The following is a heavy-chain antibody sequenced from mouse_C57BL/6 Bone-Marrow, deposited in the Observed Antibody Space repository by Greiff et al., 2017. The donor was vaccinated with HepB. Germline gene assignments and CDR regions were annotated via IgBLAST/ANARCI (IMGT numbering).Heavy chain of an antibody. CDR3: AKSSLTLRLRY. Sequence: QVQLQQPGAELVKPGASVKLSCKASGYTFTSYWMQWVKQRPGQGLEWIGEIDPSDSYTNYNQKFKGKATLTVDTSSSTAYMQLSSLTSEVSAVYYCAKSSLTLRLRYWGQGTLVTVSA. CDR2: IDPSDSYT. V-gene: IGHV1-50*01. J-gene: IGHJ3*01. D-gene: IGHD3-2*02. CDR1: GYTFTSYW.